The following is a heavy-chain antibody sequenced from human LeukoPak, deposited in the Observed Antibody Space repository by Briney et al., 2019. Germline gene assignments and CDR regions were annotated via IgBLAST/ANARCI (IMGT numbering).Heavy chain of an antibody. J-gene: IGHJ4*02. Sequence: SETLSLTCAVYGGSFSSYYWSWIRQPPGKGLEWIGEINHSGSTNYNPSLKSRVTISVDTSKNQFSLKLSSVTAADTAVYYCARRFYDILTGYSCNDYWGQGTLVTVSS. CDR2: INHSGST. D-gene: IGHD3-9*01. CDR3: ARRFYDILTGYSCNDY. CDR1: GGSFSSYY. V-gene: IGHV4-34*01.